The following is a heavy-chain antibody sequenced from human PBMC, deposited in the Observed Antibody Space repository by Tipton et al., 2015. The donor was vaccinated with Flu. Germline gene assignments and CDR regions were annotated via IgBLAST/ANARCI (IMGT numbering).Heavy chain of an antibody. J-gene: IGHJ3*02. D-gene: IGHD3-16*01. CDR1: GFSVSSNY. CDR2: IYSGGST. V-gene: IGHV3-53*05. CDR3: AKDAITFGGADDAFDI. Sequence: SLRLSCGVSGFSVSSNYMTWVRQAPGKGLEWVSVIYSGGSTYSADSVKGRFTISRDNSKNTLYLQMNSLRAEDTAVYYCAKDAITFGGADDAFDIWGQGTMVTVSS.